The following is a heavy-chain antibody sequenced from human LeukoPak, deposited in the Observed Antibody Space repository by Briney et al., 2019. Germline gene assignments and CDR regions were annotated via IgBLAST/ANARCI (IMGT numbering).Heavy chain of an antibody. D-gene: IGHD1-14*01. Sequence: KPSGTLSLTCIVSGASISSLNWCSWVRQSPGKGLEWIGEIHHFGTTNYNPSLKSRVTISIDKSNTQFSLRLTSVTAADTAVYYCAARPDLVPLWGRGTLVIVSS. CDR2: IHHFGTT. CDR1: GASISSLNW. CDR3: AARPDLVPL. V-gene: IGHV4-4*02. J-gene: IGHJ4*02.